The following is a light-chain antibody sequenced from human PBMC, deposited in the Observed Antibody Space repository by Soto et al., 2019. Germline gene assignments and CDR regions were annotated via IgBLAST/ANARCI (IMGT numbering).Light chain of an antibody. CDR2: GAS. V-gene: IGKV3-15*01. CDR1: QSVSSN. J-gene: IGKJ1*01. CDR3: QQSYSTTRT. Sequence: ELVRTQSPATLSVSPGERATLSCRASQSVSSNLAWYPKKPGQAPRLLIYGASSRATGIPVRFSGSGSGTEFNLTISRLQSEDFATYYCQQSYSTTRTFGQGTKVDI.